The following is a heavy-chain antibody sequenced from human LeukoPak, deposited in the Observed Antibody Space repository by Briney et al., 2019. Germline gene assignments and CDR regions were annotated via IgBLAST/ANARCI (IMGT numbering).Heavy chain of an antibody. V-gene: IGHV3-30*04. D-gene: IGHD3-10*01. CDR2: ISYTGGNE. J-gene: IGHJ3*01. CDR3: AREGGDLVAFNV. CDR1: GLYFDSHA. Sequence: GGSLSLSCAASGLYFDSHAMHWVRQAPGKGLEWVAFISYTGGNEYYADPVKGRFTISRDNSKNTLYLQMNSLRSEDTAVYFCAREGGDLVAFNVWGQGTVVTVSS.